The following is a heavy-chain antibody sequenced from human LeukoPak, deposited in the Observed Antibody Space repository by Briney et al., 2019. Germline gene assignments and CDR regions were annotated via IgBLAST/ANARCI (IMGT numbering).Heavy chain of an antibody. CDR2: INRNSGGT. D-gene: IGHD1-14*01. J-gene: IGHJ2*01. CDR1: GYTFTGYY. Sequence: ASVKLSFKSSGYTFTGYYMHYLRQAPRQPREWMEWINRNSGGTNYAQTLQGTVTMTRDTSISTASMELSRLRSDDTAVYYCARDGEYNRGYWYFDLWGRGTLVTVSS. CDR3: ARDGEYNRGYWYFDL. V-gene: IGHV1-2*02.